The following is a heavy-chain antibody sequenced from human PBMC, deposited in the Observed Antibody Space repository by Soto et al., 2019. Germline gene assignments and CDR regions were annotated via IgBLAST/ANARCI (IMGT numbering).Heavy chain of an antibody. CDR3: AKAQYSGYELSLNFDP. Sequence: EVQLLESGGGLVQPGGSLRLSCAASGFTFSTYVMTWVRQAPGKGLEWVSGISGSGGSIYYADSVKGRFTTSRDNSKKTLFLQINNLRAEDPAVYYCAKAQYSGYELSLNFDPWGQGPLVTVSS. V-gene: IGHV3-23*01. CDR1: GFTFSTYV. J-gene: IGHJ5*02. CDR2: ISGSGGSI. D-gene: IGHD5-12*01.